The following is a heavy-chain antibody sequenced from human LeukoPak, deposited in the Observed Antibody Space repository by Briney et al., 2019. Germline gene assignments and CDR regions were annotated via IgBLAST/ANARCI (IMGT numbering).Heavy chain of an antibody. D-gene: IGHD1-26*01. CDR2: IRYDGSNK. V-gene: IGHV3-30*02. CDR1: GFTFSSYG. Sequence: PGGSLRLSCAAPGFTFSSYGMHWVRQAPGKGLEWVAFIRYDGSNKYYADSVKGRFTISRDNSKNTLYLQMNSLRAEDTAVYYCAKDLTGVGANMFDYWGQGTLVTVSS. CDR3: AKDLTGVGANMFDY. J-gene: IGHJ4*02.